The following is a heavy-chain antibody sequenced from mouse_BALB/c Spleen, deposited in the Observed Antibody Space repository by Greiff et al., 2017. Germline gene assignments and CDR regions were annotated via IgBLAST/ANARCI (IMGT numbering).Heavy chain of an antibody. D-gene: IGHD2-10*02. CDR3: ARGYGNYEGYFDV. CDR1: GYTFSSYW. J-gene: IGHJ1*01. V-gene: IGHV1-9*01. CDR2: ILPGSGST. Sequence: QVQLKESGAELMKPGASVKISCKATGYTFSSYWIEWVKQRPGHGLEWIGEILPGSGSTNYNEKFKGKATFTADTSSNTAYMQLSSLTSEDSAVYYCARGYGNYEGYFDVWGAGTTVTVSS.